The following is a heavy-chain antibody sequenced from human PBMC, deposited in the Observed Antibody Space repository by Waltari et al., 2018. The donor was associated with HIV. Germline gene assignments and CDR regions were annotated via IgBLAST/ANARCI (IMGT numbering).Heavy chain of an antibody. CDR1: GFTFRTYE. D-gene: IGHD1-26*01. V-gene: IGHV3-48*03. CDR3: ARDGSSYYGLDY. Sequence: EVQVVESGGGLVQPGRSLSLSCAASGFTFRTYEMNWVRQAPGKGLEWVSYISSSGSTIYYADSVKGRFTISRDNAKNSLYLQMNSLRAEDTAVYFCARDGSSYYGLDYWGRGTLVTVSS. CDR2: ISSSGSTI. J-gene: IGHJ4*02.